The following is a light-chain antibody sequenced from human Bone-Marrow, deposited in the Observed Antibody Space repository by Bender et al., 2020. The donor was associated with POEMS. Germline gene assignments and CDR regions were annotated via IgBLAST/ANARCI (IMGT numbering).Light chain of an antibody. J-gene: IGLJ3*02. CDR3: CSYTDTYSWV. V-gene: IGLV2-23*01. Sequence: QSPLTQPASVSGSPGQSITISCTGTSSDVGSYNFVSWYQQHPGKAPKLIIYEGRERPSGVSNRFSGSKSGTTASLTISGLRTDDEATYYCCSYTDTYSWVFGGGTKLTVL. CDR2: EGR. CDR1: SSDVGSYNF.